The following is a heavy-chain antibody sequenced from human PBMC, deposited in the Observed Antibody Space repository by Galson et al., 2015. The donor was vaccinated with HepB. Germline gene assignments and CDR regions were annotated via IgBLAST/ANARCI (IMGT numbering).Heavy chain of an antibody. CDR1: GFTVSSDY. V-gene: IGHV3-66*02. Sequence: SLRLSCAASGFTVSSDYMSWVRQAPGKGLEWVSVIYSGGSTYYADSVKGRFTISRDNSKNTLYLQMNSLRAEDTAVYYCARDQGGYCSSTSCSGGFDYWGQGTLVTASS. CDR3: ARDQGGYCSSTSCSGGFDY. J-gene: IGHJ4*02. CDR2: IYSGGST. D-gene: IGHD2-2*01.